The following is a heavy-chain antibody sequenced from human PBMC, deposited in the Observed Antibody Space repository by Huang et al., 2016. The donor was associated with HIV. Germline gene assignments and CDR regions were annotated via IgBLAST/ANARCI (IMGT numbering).Heavy chain of an antibody. D-gene: IGHD3-16*01. Sequence: QVQLQESGPGLVKPSETLSLTCTVSGGSISSYYWSWIRQPPGKGLEWIGYIYFSGSTNYNPALKSRVTISVDTSKNQFSLKLSSVTAADTAVYYCARARGLMSHYFDYWGQGTLVTVSS. CDR3: ARARGLMSHYFDY. J-gene: IGHJ4*02. CDR1: GGSISSYY. CDR2: IYFSGST. V-gene: IGHV4-59*01.